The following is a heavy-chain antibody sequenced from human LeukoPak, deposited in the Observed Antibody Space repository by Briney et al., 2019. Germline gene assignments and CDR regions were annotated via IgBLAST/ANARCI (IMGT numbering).Heavy chain of an antibody. CDR3: AADPKYSSGWYYFDY. Sequence: SVTVSCKASGLTFTNSAVQWVRQARGQRLEWIGWIVVGSGNTNYARKFQERVTITRDMSTSTAYMELSSLRSEDTAVYYCAADPKYSSGWYYFDYWGQGTLVTVSS. V-gene: IGHV1-58*01. D-gene: IGHD6-19*01. CDR1: GLTFTNSA. CDR2: IVVGSGNT. J-gene: IGHJ4*02.